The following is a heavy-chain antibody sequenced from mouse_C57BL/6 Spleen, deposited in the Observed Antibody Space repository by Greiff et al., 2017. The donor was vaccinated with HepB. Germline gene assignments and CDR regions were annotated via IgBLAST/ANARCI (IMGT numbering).Heavy chain of an antibody. CDR1: GYTFTSYG. CDR2: IYPRSGNT. V-gene: IGHV1-81*01. Sequence: VQLQQSGAELARPGASVKLSCKASGYTFTSYGISWVKQRTGQGLEWIGEIYPRSGNTYYNEKFKGKATRTADKSSSTAYMELRSLTSEDSAVYFCARPLDSSGYLFAYWGQGTLVTVSA. J-gene: IGHJ3*01. CDR3: ARPLDSSGYLFAY. D-gene: IGHD3-2*02.